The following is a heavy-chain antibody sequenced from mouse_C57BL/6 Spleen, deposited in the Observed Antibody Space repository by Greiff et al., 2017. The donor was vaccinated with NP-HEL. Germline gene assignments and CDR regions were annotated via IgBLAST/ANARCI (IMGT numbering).Heavy chain of an antibody. CDR3: TRDDYGSLYFDY. V-gene: IGHV5-9-1*02. CDR1: GFTFSSYA. D-gene: IGHD1-1*01. Sequence: EVMLVESGEGLVKPGGSLKLSCAASGFTFSSYAMSWVRQTPEKRLEWVAYISSGGDYIYYADTVKGRFTISRDNARNTLYLQMSSLKSEDTAMYYCTRDDYGSLYFDYWGQGTTLTVSS. CDR2: ISSGGDYI. J-gene: IGHJ2*01.